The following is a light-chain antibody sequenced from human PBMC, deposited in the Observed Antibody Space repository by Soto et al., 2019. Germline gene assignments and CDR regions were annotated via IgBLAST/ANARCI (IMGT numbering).Light chain of an antibody. CDR1: QSVSYSSNNKNY. V-gene: IGKV4-1*01. Sequence: DIVMTQSPDSLAVSLGERATINCKSSQSVSYSSNNKNYLAWYQQKPGQPPKLLIYWASTRESGVPDRFSGSGSATDFTLTIGSLQAEDVAVYYCQQYYSTLWTFGQGTKVEIK. J-gene: IGKJ1*01. CDR3: QQYYSTLWT. CDR2: WAS.